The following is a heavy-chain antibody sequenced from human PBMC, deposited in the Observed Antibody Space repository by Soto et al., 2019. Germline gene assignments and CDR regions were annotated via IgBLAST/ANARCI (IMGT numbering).Heavy chain of an antibody. D-gene: IGHD5-12*01. J-gene: IGHJ4*02. CDR1: GYTFTSYG. Sequence: ASVKVSCKASGYTFTSYGISWVRQAPGQGLEWMGWISTFHGNTNYAQKFQGSVTMTTDTSTSTAYMELRSLTSDDTAIYYCARDRVYGGYVWYFDYWGQGTLVTAPQ. CDR3: ARDRVYGGYVWYFDY. V-gene: IGHV1-18*04. CDR2: ISTFHGNT.